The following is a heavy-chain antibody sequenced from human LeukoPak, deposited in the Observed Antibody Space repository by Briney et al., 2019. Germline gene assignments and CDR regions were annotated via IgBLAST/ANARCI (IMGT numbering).Heavy chain of an antibody. CDR3: AALHVDTAMAHDAFDI. CDR2: IVVGSGNT. J-gene: IGHJ3*02. CDR1: GFTFTSSA. Sequence: SVKVSCKASGFTFTSSAMQWVRQARRQRLEWIGWIVVGSGNTNYAQKFQERVTITRDMSTSTAYMELSSLRSEDTAVYYCAALHVDTAMAHDAFDIWGQGTMVTVSS. V-gene: IGHV1-58*02. D-gene: IGHD5-18*01.